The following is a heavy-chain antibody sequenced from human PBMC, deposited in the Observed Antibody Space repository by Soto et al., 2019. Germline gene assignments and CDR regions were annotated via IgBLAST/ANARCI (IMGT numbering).Heavy chain of an antibody. D-gene: IGHD6-6*01. CDR1: GGSISSSSYY. Sequence: SETLSLTCTVSGGSISSSSYYWGWLRQPPGKGLEWIGYIYYSGSTNYNPSLKSRVTISVDTSKNQFSLKLSSVTAADTAVYYCARGTLAIAARPFDYWGQGTLVTVSS. CDR3: ARGTLAIAARPFDY. CDR2: IYYSGST. V-gene: IGHV4-61*05. J-gene: IGHJ4*02.